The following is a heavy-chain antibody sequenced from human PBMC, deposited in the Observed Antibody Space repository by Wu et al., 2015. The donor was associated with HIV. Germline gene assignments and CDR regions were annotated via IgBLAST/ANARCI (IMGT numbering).Heavy chain of an antibody. CDR1: GGTFSSYA. D-gene: IGHD6-13*01. CDR3: ARDRARYSSSHTRNAFDI. J-gene: IGHJ3*02. CDR2: IIPIFGTA. Sequence: QLVQSGAEVKKPGSSVKVSCKASGGTFSSYAISWVRQAPGQGLEWMGGIIPIFGTANYAQKFQGRVTITADESTSTAYMELSSLRSEDTAVYYCARDRARYSSSHTRNAFDIWGQGTMVTVSS. V-gene: IGHV1-69*12.